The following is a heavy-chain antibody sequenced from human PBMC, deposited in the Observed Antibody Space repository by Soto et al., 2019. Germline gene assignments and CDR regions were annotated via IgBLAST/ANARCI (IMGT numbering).Heavy chain of an antibody. D-gene: IGHD2-2*01. CDR3: ARTISGSIVPDGMDV. CDR1: GFTFSSCS. CDR2: ISSSSSYI. V-gene: IGHV3-21*01. J-gene: IGHJ6*02. Sequence: GGSLRLSCAASGFTFSSCSMNWVRQAPGKGLEWVSSISSSSSYIYYADSVKGRFTISRDNAKNSLYLQMNSLRAEDTAVYYCARTISGSIVPDGMDVWGQGTTVTVSS.